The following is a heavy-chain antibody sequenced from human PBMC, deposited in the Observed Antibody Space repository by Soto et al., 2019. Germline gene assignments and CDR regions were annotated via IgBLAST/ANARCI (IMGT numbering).Heavy chain of an antibody. Sequence: GGSLRLSCAASGFTFSSYAMHWVRQAPGKGLEWVAVISYDGSNKYYADSVKGRFTISRDNSKNTPYLQMNSLRAEDTAVYYCAIDFGDYYYYGMDVWGQGTRVTVSS. CDR3: AIDFGDYYYYGMDV. CDR1: GFTFSSYA. CDR2: ISYDGSNK. V-gene: IGHV3-30-3*01. J-gene: IGHJ6*02. D-gene: IGHD3-3*01.